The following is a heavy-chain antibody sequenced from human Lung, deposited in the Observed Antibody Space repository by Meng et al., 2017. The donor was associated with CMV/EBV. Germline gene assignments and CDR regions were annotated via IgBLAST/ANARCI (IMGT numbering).Heavy chain of an antibody. Sequence: RISCKASGYTFTNYYMNWVRQAPGQGLEWVGIINPSAGNTNYAQKFQGRVTMTRDTSTSTVYMELSSLRSEDTAVYYCARGYPAVDWGQGTLVTSPQ. CDR3: ARGYPAVD. CDR1: GYTFTNYY. J-gene: IGHJ4*02. D-gene: IGHD5-18*01. CDR2: INPSAGNT. V-gene: IGHV1-46*01.